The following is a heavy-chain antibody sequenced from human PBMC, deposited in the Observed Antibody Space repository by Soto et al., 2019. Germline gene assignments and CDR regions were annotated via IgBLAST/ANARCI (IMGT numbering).Heavy chain of an antibody. Sequence: EVQLVESGGGLVKPGGSLRLSCAVSGFTFSNAWMNWVRQAPGKGLEWVGRIKTKTDGGKTDYAAPVKGRFAISRDYSKNRLYLQMNSVKTEDTAVYYCTTEKYPDFWSGTQLSKFYYWGQGTLVTVSS. V-gene: IGHV3-15*07. D-gene: IGHD3-3*01. CDR2: IKTKTDGGKT. J-gene: IGHJ4*02. CDR3: TTEKYPDFWSGTQLSKFYY. CDR1: GFTFSNAW.